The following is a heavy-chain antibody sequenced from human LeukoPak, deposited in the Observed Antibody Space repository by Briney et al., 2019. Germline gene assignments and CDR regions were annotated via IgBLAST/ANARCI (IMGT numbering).Heavy chain of an antibody. CDR2: IYHSGST. V-gene: IGHV4-4*02. Sequence: TSETLSPTCTVSGGSISSSNSWSWVRQPPGKGLEWIGEIYHSGSTNYNPSLKSRVTISVDKSKNQFSLKLNSVTAADTAVYYCARADDSSGYADYLGQGTLVTVSS. CDR1: GGSISSSNS. D-gene: IGHD3-22*01. CDR3: ARADDSSGYADY. J-gene: IGHJ4*02.